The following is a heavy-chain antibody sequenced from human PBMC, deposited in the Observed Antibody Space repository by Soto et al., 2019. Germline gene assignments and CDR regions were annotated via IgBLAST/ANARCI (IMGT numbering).Heavy chain of an antibody. Sequence: EVQLVESGGVVVQPGGSLRLSCAASGFTFDDYTMHWVRQAPGKGLEWVAVISWDGGGTYYADSVKGRFTISRDNSISSLYLQMNSLRTEDPALYYCAKEWQQLTDNSAYFDYWGQGTLVTVS. V-gene: IGHV3-43*01. D-gene: IGHD6-13*01. CDR3: AKEWQQLTDNSAYFDY. J-gene: IGHJ4*02. CDR1: GFTFDDYT. CDR2: ISWDGGGT.